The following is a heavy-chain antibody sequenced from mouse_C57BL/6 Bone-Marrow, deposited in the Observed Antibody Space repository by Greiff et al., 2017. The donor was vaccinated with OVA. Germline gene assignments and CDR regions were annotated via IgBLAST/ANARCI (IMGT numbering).Heavy chain of an antibody. CDR1: GFNIKDDY. V-gene: IGHV14-4*01. J-gene: IGHJ4*01. CDR3: TTYGSRYYYAMDY. D-gene: IGHD1-1*01. Sequence: VQLQQSGAELVRPGASVKLSCTASGFNIKDDYMHWVKQRPEQGLEWIGWIDPENGDTEYASKFQGKATITADTSSNTAYLQLSSLTSEDTAVYYCTTYGSRYYYAMDYWGQGTSVTVSS. CDR2: IDPENGDT.